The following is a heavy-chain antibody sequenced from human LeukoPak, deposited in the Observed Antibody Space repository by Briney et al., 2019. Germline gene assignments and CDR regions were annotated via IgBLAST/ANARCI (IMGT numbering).Heavy chain of an antibody. CDR2: IFTSGTT. CDR1: GGSISGSYY. Sequence: TSETLSLTCTVSGGSISGSYYWSWIRQPAGKGLEWVGRIFTSGTTDYNPSLKSRVTISVDTSKNQFSLKLSSVTAADTAVYYCAREPYTVTPLDAFDIWGQGTMVTVSS. D-gene: IGHD4-11*01. CDR3: AREPYTVTPLDAFDI. V-gene: IGHV4-61*02. J-gene: IGHJ3*02.